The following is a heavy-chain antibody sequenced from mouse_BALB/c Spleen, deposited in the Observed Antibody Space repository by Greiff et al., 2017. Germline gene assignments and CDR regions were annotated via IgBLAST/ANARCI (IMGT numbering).Heavy chain of an antibody. J-gene: IGHJ4*01. CDR3: ARVGYGNYIAMDY. Sequence: QVQLQQSGPGLVAPSQSLSITCTVSGFSLTSYGVHWVRQPPGKGLEWLGVIWAGGSTNYNSALMSRLSISKDNSKSQVFLKMNSLQTDDTAMYYCARVGYGNYIAMDYWGQGTSVTVSS. D-gene: IGHD2-10*02. CDR2: IWAGGST. CDR1: GFSLTSYG. V-gene: IGHV2-9*02.